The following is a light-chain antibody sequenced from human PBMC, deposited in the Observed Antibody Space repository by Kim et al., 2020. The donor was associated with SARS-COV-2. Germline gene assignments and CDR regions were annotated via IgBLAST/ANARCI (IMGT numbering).Light chain of an antibody. V-gene: IGLV1-51*01. J-gene: IGLJ2*01. CDR3: GTWDSSLSAVV. CDR2: DNN. CDR1: SSNIGNNY. Sequence: GQKVIISCSGSSSNIGNNYVSWYQQLPGTAPTLLLYDNNKRPSGIPDRFSGSKSGTSATLGITGLQTGDEADYYCGTWDSSLSAVVFGGGTQLTVL.